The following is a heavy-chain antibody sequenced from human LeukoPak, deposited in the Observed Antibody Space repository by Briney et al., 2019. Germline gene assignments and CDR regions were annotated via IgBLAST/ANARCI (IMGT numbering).Heavy chain of an antibody. J-gene: IGHJ4*02. CDR1: GFTFSSYA. CDR2: ISGSGGST. D-gene: IGHD3-16*02. Sequence: GSLRLSCAASGFTFSSYAMSWVRQAPGKGLEWVSAISGSGGSTYYADSVKGRFTISRDNSKNTLYLQMNGLRAEDTAVYYCAKAGLGQLSLYDYWGQGTLVTVSS. CDR3: AKAGLGQLSLYDY. V-gene: IGHV3-23*01.